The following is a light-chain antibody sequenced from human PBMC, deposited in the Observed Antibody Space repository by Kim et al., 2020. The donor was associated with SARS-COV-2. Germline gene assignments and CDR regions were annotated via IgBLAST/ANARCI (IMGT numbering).Light chain of an antibody. CDR3: NSRDSSGNHNVV. CDR2: GKN. Sequence: SSELPQDPAVSVALGQTVRITCQGDSLRSYYASWYQQKPGQAPVLVIYGKNNRPSGIPDRFSGSSSGNTASLTITGAQAEDEADYYCNSRDSSGNHNVVFGGGTQLTVL. V-gene: IGLV3-19*01. CDR1: SLRSYY. J-gene: IGLJ2*01.